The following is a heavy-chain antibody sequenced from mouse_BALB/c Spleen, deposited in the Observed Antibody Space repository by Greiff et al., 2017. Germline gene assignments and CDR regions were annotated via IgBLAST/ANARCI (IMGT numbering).Heavy chain of an antibody. CDR1: GFTFSSFG. Sequence: EVQGVESGGGLVQPGGSRKLSCAASGFTFSSFGMHWVRQAPEKGLEWVAYISSGSSTIYYADTVKGRFTISRDNPKNTLFLQMTSLRSEDTAMYYCARQVLGGYYFDYWGQGTTLTVSS. V-gene: IGHV5-17*02. CDR2: ISSGSSTI. CDR3: ARQVLGGYYFDY. D-gene: IGHD3-3*01. J-gene: IGHJ2*01.